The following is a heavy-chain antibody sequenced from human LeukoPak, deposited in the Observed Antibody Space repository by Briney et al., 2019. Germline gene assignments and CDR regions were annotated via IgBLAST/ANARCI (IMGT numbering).Heavy chain of an antibody. J-gene: IGHJ4*02. CDR1: GYTLTELS. V-gene: IGHV1-24*01. CDR2: FDPEDGET. Sequence: ASVKVSCKVSGYTLTELSMHWVRQAPGKGLEWMGGFDPEDGETICAQKFQGRVTMTEDTSTDTAYMELSSLRSEDTAVYYCATDSQSGKYYFDYWGQGTLVTVSS. D-gene: IGHD1-26*01. CDR3: ATDSQSGKYYFDY.